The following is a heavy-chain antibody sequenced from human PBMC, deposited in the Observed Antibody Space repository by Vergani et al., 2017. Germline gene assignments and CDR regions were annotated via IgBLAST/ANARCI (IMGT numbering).Heavy chain of an antibody. Sequence: QVQLQESGPGLVKPSETLSLTCTVSGDSVISTDYHWGWIRQPPGKGRGWIGSMGYSGSTSDDPSLESRISISFETPKNQFSLRLTSVTAADTAVDCCASKRGACRAAYCHSYDFWGPGTLVGVSS. V-gene: IGHV4-39*01. J-gene: IGHJ4*02. CDR1: GDSVISTDYH. CDR2: MGYSGST. D-gene: IGHD2-15*01. CDR3: ASKRGACRAAYCHSYDF.